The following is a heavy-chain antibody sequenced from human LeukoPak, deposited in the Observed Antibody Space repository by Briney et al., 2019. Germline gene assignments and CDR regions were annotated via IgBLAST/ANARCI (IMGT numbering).Heavy chain of an antibody. CDR1: GYTFTTYY. Sequence: GASVKVSCKASGYTFTTYYMHWVRQAPGQGLEWMGIINPSGGSTSYAQKFQGRVTMTRDTSTSTVYMELSSLRSEDTAVYYCARAEVYGSGSYYYPHDAFDIWGQGTMVTVSS. CDR2: INPSGGST. V-gene: IGHV1-46*01. J-gene: IGHJ3*02. D-gene: IGHD3-10*01. CDR3: ARAEVYGSGSYYYPHDAFDI.